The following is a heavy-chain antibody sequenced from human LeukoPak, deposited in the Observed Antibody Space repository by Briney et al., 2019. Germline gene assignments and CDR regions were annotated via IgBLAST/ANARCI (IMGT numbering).Heavy chain of an antibody. CDR2: ISGDGRST. Sequence: PGGALRLSCAASGFTFDDYAMHWVRQAPGKGLEGVSLISGDGRSTYNEDSVKGQLPTSRENSKKPLYLQINSLKTETTALYYCAKDIYSSGRQNAFDIWGQGTMVTVSS. J-gene: IGHJ3*02. D-gene: IGHD6-19*01. CDR1: GFTFDDYA. V-gene: IGHV3-43*02. CDR3: AKDIYSSGRQNAFDI.